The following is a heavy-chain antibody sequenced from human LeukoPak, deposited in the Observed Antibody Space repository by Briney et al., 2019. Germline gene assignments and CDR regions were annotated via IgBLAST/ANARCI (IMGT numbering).Heavy chain of an antibody. CDR3: AKDLQLGDIVVVPGFPMDV. CDR1: GFTFSSYG. D-gene: IGHD2-2*01. V-gene: IGHV3-30*02. Sequence: GGSLRLSCAASGFTFSSYGMHWVRQAPGKGLEWVAFIRYDGSNKYYADSVKGRFTISRDNSKNTLYLQMNSLRAEDTAVYYCAKDLQLGDIVVVPGFPMDVWGKGTTVTVSS. CDR2: IRYDGSNK. J-gene: IGHJ6*04.